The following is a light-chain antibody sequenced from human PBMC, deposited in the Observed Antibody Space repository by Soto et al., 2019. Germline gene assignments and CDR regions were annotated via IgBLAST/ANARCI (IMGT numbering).Light chain of an antibody. CDR1: QSVSSSY. CDR2: GAS. CDR3: QQYGSSPGLT. J-gene: IGKJ4*01. Sequence: EIVLTQSPGTLSLSPGERATLSCRASQSVSSSYLAWYQQKPGQAPRLLIYGASSRATGIPDRFSGSASGTDFTLTISRLEPEDFAVYYCQQYGSSPGLTFGGGTKVEIK. V-gene: IGKV3-20*01.